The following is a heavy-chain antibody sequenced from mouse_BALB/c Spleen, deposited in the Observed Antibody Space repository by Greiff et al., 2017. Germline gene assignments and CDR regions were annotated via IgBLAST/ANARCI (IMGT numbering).Heavy chain of an antibody. V-gene: IGHV5-6-2*01. J-gene: IGHJ2*01. D-gene: IGHD4-1*01. CDR1: GFTFSSYY. CDR2: INSNGGST. CDR3: ARQNWEYYFDY. Sequence: EVKVVESGGGLVKLGGSLKLSCAASGFTFSSYYMSWVRQTPEKRLELVAAINSNGGSTYYPDTVKGRFTISRDNAKNTLYLQMSSLKSEDTALYYCARQNWEYYFDYWGQGTTLTVSS.